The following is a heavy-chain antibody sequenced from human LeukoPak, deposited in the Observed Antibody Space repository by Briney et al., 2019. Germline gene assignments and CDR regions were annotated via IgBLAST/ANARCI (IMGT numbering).Heavy chain of an antibody. V-gene: IGHV4-30-2*01. Sequence: SETLSLTCTVSGGSISRGGYYWSWIRQPPGKGLEWIGYIYYNGGTFYTPSLKSRVTISIDRSENKFALRLNSVTAADTAVYYCARDQTVTGGFDYWGQGILVTVSS. D-gene: IGHD4-17*01. CDR3: ARDQTVTGGFDY. J-gene: IGHJ4*02. CDR2: IYYNGGT. CDR1: GGSISRGGYY.